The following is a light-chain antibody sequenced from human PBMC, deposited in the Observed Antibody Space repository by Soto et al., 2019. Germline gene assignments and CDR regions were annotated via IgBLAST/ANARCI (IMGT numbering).Light chain of an antibody. Sequence: DIQMPQSHSTLSGSVGARVPITRRASQTISSWLSWYQQKPGKANKLLIYKASTLKSGVPSRFSGSGSGTEFTLTISSLQPDDFATYYCQHYSGDRATFGQGTKVDIK. J-gene: IGKJ1*01. CDR1: QTISSW. CDR2: KAS. V-gene: IGKV1-5*03. CDR3: QHYSGDRAT.